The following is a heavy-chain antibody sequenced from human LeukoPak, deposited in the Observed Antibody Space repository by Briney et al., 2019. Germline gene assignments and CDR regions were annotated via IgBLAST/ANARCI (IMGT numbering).Heavy chain of an antibody. D-gene: IGHD2-2*01. V-gene: IGHV4-34*01. Sequence: NTSETLSLTCAVYGGSFSGYYWSWIRQPPGKGLEWIGEINHSGSTNYNPSLQSRVTLSVDTSKNQFSLKLSSVTAADTAVYYCARHGPYCSSTSCYFIVWGQGTLVTVSS. CDR2: INHSGST. CDR1: GGSFSGYY. J-gene: IGHJ1*01. CDR3: ARHGPYCSSTSCYFIV.